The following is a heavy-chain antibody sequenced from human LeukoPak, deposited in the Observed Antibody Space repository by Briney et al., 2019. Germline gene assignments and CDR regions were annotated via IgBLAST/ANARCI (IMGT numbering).Heavy chain of an antibody. Sequence: GSLRLSCAASGFTFSSYAMHWVRQAPGKGLEYVSAISSNGGSTYYANSVKGRFTISRDNSKNTLYLQMGSLRAEDMAVYYCAIVGATYGWGAFDIWGQGTMVTVSS. CDR3: AIVGATYGWGAFDI. J-gene: IGHJ3*02. CDR1: GFTFSSYA. D-gene: IGHD1-26*01. V-gene: IGHV3-64*01. CDR2: ISSNGGST.